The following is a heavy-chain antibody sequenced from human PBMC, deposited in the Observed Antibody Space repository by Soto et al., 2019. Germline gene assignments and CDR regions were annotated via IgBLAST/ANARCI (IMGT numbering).Heavy chain of an antibody. D-gene: IGHD3-10*01. V-gene: IGHV3-30-3*01. Sequence: GGSLRLSCAASGFTFSSYAMHWVRQAPGKGLEWVAVISYDGSNKYYADSVKGRFTISRDNSKNTLYLQMNSLRAEDTAVYYCASYAKDSGSGSYLAAYYCGMGVWGQRTTARVSS. CDR1: GFTFSSYA. CDR3: ASYAKDSGSGSYLAAYYCGMGV. CDR2: ISYDGSNK. J-gene: IGHJ6*01.